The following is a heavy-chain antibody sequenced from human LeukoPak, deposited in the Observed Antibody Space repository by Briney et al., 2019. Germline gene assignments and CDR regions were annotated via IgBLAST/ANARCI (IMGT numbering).Heavy chain of an antibody. Sequence: SETLSLTCAVYGGSFSGYYWSWIRQPPGKGLEWIGEINHSGSTNYNPSLKSRVTIPVDTSKNQFSLKLSSVTAADTAAYYCARAAAGRGGYYFDYWGQGTLVTVSS. CDR2: INHSGST. D-gene: IGHD6-13*01. CDR3: ARAAAGRGGYYFDY. CDR1: GGSFSGYY. J-gene: IGHJ4*02. V-gene: IGHV4-34*01.